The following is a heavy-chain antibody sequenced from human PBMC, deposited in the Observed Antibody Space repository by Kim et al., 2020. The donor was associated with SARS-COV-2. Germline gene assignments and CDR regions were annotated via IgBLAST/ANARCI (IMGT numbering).Heavy chain of an antibody. Sequence: GGSLRLSCAASGFTFSSYGMHWVRQAPGKGLEWVAVISYDGSNKYYADSVKGRFTISRDNSKNTLYLQMNSLRAEDTAVYYCAKDGGYSSSPEWYFDLRGRGTLVTVSS. D-gene: IGHD6-13*01. CDR3: AKDGGYSSSPEWYFDL. J-gene: IGHJ2*01. CDR1: GFTFSSYG. V-gene: IGHV3-30*18. CDR2: ISYDGSNK.